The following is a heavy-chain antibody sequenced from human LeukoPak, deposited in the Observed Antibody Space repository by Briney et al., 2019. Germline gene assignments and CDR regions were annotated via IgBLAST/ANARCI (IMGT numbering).Heavy chain of an antibody. J-gene: IGHJ5*02. CDR2: ISSNGGST. CDR1: GFTFSSYA. D-gene: IGHD5-12*01. V-gene: IGHV3-64D*06. Sequence: PGGSLRLSCSASGFTFSSYAMHWVRQAPGKGLEYVSAISSNGGSTYYADSVKGRFTISRDYSKNTLYLQMSSLRAEDTAVYYCVKDLWYIVATRRVDWFDPWGQGTLVTVSS. CDR3: VKDLWYIVATRRVDWFDP.